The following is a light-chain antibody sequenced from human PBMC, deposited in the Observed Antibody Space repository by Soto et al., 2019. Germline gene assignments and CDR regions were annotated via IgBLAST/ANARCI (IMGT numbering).Light chain of an antibody. J-gene: IGLJ1*01. CDR1: SSDVGDYNY. Sequence: QSVLTQPASVSGSPGQSITISCTGTSSDVGDYNYVSWYQQHPGKAPKVMIYEVSHRPSGVSNRFSGSKSGNTASLTISGLQADDEADYYCSSYTASSTLLFGTGTKLTVL. V-gene: IGLV2-14*01. CDR3: SSYTASSTLL. CDR2: EVS.